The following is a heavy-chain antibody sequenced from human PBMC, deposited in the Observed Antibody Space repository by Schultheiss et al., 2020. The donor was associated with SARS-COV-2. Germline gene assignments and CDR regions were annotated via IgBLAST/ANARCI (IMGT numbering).Heavy chain of an antibody. CDR2: ISWNSGSI. CDR3: AKDTIVGATFYYFDY. CDR1: GFTFDDYA. J-gene: IGHJ4*02. Sequence: GGSLRLSCAASGFTFDDYAMHWVRQAPGKGLEWVSGISWNSGSIGYADSVKGRFTISRDNAKNSLYLQMNSLRAEDTALYYCAKDTIVGATFYYFDYWGQGTLVTVSS. D-gene: IGHD1-26*01. V-gene: IGHV3-9*01.